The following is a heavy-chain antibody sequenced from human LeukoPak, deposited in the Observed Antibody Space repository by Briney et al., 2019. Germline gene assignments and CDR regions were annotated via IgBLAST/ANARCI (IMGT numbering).Heavy chain of an antibody. Sequence: SETLSLTCTVSGGSISSGSYYWSWIRQPAGKGLEWIGRIYTSGSTNYNPSLKSRVTISVDTSKNQFSLKLSSVTAADTAVYYCARGGYCSGGSCQDGGVDAFDIWGQGTMVTVSS. J-gene: IGHJ3*02. CDR1: GGSISSGSYY. CDR3: ARGGYCSGGSCQDGGVDAFDI. CDR2: IYTSGST. D-gene: IGHD2-15*01. V-gene: IGHV4-61*02.